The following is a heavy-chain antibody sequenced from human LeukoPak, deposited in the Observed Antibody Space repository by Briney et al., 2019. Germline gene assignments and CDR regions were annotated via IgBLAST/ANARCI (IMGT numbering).Heavy chain of an antibody. CDR1: GGSISSGDYY. CDR3: ARVARYSSSWYWFDP. V-gene: IGHV4-31*03. J-gene: IGHJ5*02. D-gene: IGHD6-13*01. CDR2: IYYSGST. Sequence: SQTLSLTCTVSGGSISSGDYYWSWIRQHPGKGLEWIGYIYYSGSTYYNPSLKSRVTISVDTSKNQFSLSLSSVTAADTAVYYCARVARYSSSWYWFDPWGQGILVTVSS.